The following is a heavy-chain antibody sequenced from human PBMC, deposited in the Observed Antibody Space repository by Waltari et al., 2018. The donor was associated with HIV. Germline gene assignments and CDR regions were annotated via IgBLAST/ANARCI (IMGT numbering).Heavy chain of an antibody. Sequence: QVQLVQSGAEVKKPGSSVKVSCKASGGTYSSYAISSARQAPGQGLEWMGGIIPIFGTANYAQKFQGRVTITADESTSTAYMELSSLRSEDTAVYYCARVSYYDSSGPAGIDYWGQGTLVTVSS. CDR3: ARVSYYDSSGPAGIDY. CDR1: GGTYSSYA. D-gene: IGHD3-22*01. V-gene: IGHV1-69*01. CDR2: IIPIFGTA. J-gene: IGHJ4*02.